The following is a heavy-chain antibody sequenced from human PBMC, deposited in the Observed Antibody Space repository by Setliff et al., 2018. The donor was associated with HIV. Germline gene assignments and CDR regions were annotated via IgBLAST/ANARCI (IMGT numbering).Heavy chain of an antibody. CDR2: FDPEDVET. V-gene: IGHV1-24*01. J-gene: IGHJ1*01. CDR3: ATVRRYYYDSSGQEYFQH. Sequence: ASVKVSCKVSGYTLAELSIHWVRQAPRKGLEWMGGFDPEDVETVYAQKFQGRVTMTEDTSTDTAYMELSSLRSEDTAVYYCATVRRYYYDSSGQEYFQHWGQGTLVTVSS. CDR1: GYTLAELS. D-gene: IGHD3-22*01.